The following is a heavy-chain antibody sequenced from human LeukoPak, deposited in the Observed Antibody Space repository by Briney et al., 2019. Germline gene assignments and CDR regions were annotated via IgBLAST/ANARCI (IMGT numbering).Heavy chain of an antibody. Sequence: SVKVSCKASGGTFSSYAISWVRQAPGQGLEWMGGIIPIFGTANYAQKFQGRVTITTDESTSTAYMELSSLRSEDTAVYYCARDRTGWRYYDSSGYDYFDYWGQGTLVTVSS. V-gene: IGHV1-69*05. J-gene: IGHJ4*02. CDR3: ARDRTGWRYYDSSGYDYFDY. CDR2: IIPIFGTA. D-gene: IGHD3-22*01. CDR1: GGTFSSYA.